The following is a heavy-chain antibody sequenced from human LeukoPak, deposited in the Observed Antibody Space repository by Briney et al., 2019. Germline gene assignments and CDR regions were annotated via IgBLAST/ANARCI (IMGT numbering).Heavy chain of an antibody. V-gene: IGHV4-61*08. CDR2: IYYSGST. Sequence: PSETLSLTCTVSGGSISSGDYYWSWIRQPPGKGLEWIGYIYYSGSTNYNPSLKSRVTISVDTSKNQFSLKLSSVTAADTAVYYCARDRATIFGVVTDEGWFDPWGQGTLVTVSS. CDR1: GGSISSGDYY. D-gene: IGHD3-3*01. J-gene: IGHJ5*02. CDR3: ARDRATIFGVVTDEGWFDP.